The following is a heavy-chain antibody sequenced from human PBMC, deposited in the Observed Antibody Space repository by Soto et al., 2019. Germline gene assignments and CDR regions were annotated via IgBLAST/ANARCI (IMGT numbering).Heavy chain of an antibody. CDR3: ARGKGDP. V-gene: IGHV4-61*01. CDR2: IYSNGNT. CDR1: GGSVGRGNYL. J-gene: IGHJ5*02. Sequence: SETLSLTCSVSGGSVGRGNYLWSWIRQAPGKGLEWIAYIYSNGNTKYNPSLKSRVTISIDSSKNQFSLKLTSVTAADTAVYYCARGKGDPWGQGTLVTVSS.